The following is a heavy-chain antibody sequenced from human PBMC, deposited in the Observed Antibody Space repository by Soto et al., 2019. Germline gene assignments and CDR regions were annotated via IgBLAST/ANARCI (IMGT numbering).Heavy chain of an antibody. Sequence: EVQLLESGGGLVQPGGSLRLSCAASGFTFSSYAMSWVRQAPGKGLEWVSSITDSGGGTYYADSVKGRFTISRDNSKSTLYLQMNSLRVEDTALYYCARRDPISEVYWFDPWGQGTLVTVSS. CDR1: GFTFSSYA. CDR3: ARRDPISEVYWFDP. J-gene: IGHJ5*02. CDR2: ITDSGGGT. D-gene: IGHD1-26*01. V-gene: IGHV3-23*01.